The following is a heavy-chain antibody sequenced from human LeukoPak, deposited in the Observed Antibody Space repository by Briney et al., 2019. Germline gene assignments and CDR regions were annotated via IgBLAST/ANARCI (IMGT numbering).Heavy chain of an antibody. D-gene: IGHD3-22*01. J-gene: IGHJ4*02. Sequence: SQTLSLTCAISGDSVSSNSAVWNWIRQSPSRGLEWLGRTYYRSKWHNEYAESVKSRISINSDTSKNQFSLQLNSVTAADTAVYYCARDWGYYESSGYWYFDYWGQGNLVTVSS. CDR2: TYYRSKWHN. CDR1: GDSVSSNSAV. V-gene: IGHV6-1*01. CDR3: ARDWGYYESSGYWYFDY.